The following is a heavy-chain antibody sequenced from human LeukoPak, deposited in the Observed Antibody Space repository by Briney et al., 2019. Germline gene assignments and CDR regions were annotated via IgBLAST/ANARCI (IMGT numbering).Heavy chain of an antibody. CDR2: IYYSGSS. D-gene: IGHD4-17*01. CDR1: GVSISSDY. CDR3: ARRLRQNLFDP. Sequence: SETLSLTRTVSGVSISSDYWSWIRLPPGKGLEWIGYIYYSGSSNYNPSLKSRVTMSVDTSKNQFSLKLTSVTAADTAVYHCARRLRQNLFDPWGQGTLVTVSS. J-gene: IGHJ5*02. V-gene: IGHV4-59*08.